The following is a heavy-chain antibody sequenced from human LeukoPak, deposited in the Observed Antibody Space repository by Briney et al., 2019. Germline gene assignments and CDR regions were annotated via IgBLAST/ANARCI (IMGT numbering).Heavy chain of an antibody. V-gene: IGHV1-2*06. D-gene: IGHD2-15*01. CDR1: EYTFTGHY. J-gene: IGHJ4*02. CDR3: ARVDANRIFDY. Sequence: ASVKVSCKASEYTFTGHYMHWVRQAPGQGLEWMGRINPNSGGTNYAQKFQGRVTMTRDTSISTAYMELSRLRSDDTAVYYCARVDANRIFDYWGQGTLVTVSS. CDR2: INPNSGGT.